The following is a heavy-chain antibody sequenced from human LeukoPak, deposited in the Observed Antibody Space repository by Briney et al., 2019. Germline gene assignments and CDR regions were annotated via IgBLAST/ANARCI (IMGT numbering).Heavy chain of an antibody. J-gene: IGHJ4*02. CDR2: INPSGGST. CDR1: GYTFNNHY. CDR3: ARQGTYSSAIGMGY. Sequence: ASVNVSCKASGYTFNNHYMYWVRQAPGQGLEWMGVINPSGGSTSYAQKFQGRVTMTRDTSTRTVYMEVNSLRSEDTAVYYCARQGTYSSAIGMGYWGQGTLVTVSS. D-gene: IGHD6-19*01. V-gene: IGHV1-46*02.